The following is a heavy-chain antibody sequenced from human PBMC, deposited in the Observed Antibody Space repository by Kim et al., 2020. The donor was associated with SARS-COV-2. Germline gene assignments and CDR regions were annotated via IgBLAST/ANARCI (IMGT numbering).Heavy chain of an antibody. V-gene: IGHV3-30*01. CDR3: ARDSPGYSSGWYPAY. D-gene: IGHD6-19*01. Sequence: ADSGKGRFTISRDNSKNTLYLQMNSLRAEDTAVYYCARDSPGYSSGWYPAYWGQGTLVTVSS. J-gene: IGHJ4*02.